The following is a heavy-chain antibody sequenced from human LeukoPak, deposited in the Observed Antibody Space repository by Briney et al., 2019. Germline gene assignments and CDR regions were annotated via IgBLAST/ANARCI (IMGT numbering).Heavy chain of an antibody. CDR3: ARHVSGIYGLRGDFDY. CDR2: IHSSGGT. CDR1: GGSISNFY. D-gene: IGHD3-10*01. Sequence: SETLSLTCSVSGGSISNFYWSWIRQPPGKGLEWIGYIHSSGGTNYNPSLKSRVTMSVDTSKNQFSLKLNSVNAADTAVYYCARHVSGIYGLRGDFDYWGQGTLVTVSS. V-gene: IGHV4-59*08. J-gene: IGHJ4*02.